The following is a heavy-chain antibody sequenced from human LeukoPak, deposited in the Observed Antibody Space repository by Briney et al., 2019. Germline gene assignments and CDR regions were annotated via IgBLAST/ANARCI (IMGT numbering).Heavy chain of an antibody. D-gene: IGHD3-22*01. CDR2: IKQDGTEK. CDR3: AKGDHYYDTSGDYYMDV. CDR1: GFTLSNHW. J-gene: IGHJ6*03. V-gene: IGHV3-7*03. Sequence: GGSLRLSCAASGFTLSNHWMIWVRQAPGKGLECVANIKQDGTEKYYLDSVKGRFTISRDNSKNTLFLQMSSLRAEDTAVYYCAKGDHYYDTSGDYYMDVWGKGTTVTVSS.